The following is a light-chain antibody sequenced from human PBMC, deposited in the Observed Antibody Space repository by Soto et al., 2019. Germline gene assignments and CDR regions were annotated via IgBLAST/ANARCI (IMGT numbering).Light chain of an antibody. CDR3: AAWDDSLNGRV. V-gene: IGLV1-36*01. CDR2: YDD. Sequence: QSVLTQPPSVSAAPGQKVSISCSGSTSNVGKNYVSWYQQLPGTAPKLVIYYDDLLPSGVSDRFSGSKSGTSASLAISGLQSEDEADYYCAAWDDSLNGRVFGGGTKLTVL. J-gene: IGLJ3*02. CDR1: TSNVGKNY.